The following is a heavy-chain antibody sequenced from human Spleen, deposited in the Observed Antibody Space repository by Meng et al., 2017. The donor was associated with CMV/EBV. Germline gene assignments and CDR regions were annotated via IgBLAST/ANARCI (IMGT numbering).Heavy chain of an antibody. CDR2: ISGTTGIT. D-gene: IGHD5-24*01. CDR3: ATRRDGYNTH. V-gene: IGHV3-23*01. J-gene: IGHJ4*02. CDR1: GFSFKDFA. Sequence: GGSLRLSCAASGFSFKDFAMNWVRQAPGKGLQWVSSISGTTGITYYADSVKGRFTISRDNSKNTLYLQMNSLRAEDTAVYYCATRRDGYNTHWGQGTLVTVSS.